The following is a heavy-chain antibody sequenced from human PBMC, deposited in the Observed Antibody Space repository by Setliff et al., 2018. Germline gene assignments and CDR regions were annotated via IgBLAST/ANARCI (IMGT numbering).Heavy chain of an antibody. CDR3: ARERATIVVEPDQAFFHH. J-gene: IGHJ1*01. D-gene: IGHD2-15*01. V-gene: IGHV1-18*01. CDR1: GYTFRSYG. Sequence: GASVKVSCKASGYTFRSYGISWVRQAPGQGLEWMGWISAYNGFIAYAQKFQGRVTMTTDTSTNTAYMELRSLRSDDTAVYYCARERATIVVEPDQAFFHHWGQGTLVTVSS. CDR2: ISAYNGFI.